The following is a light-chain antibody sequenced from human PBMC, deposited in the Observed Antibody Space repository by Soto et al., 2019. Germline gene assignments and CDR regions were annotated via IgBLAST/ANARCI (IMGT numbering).Light chain of an antibody. CDR2: SNN. V-gene: IGLV1-44*01. Sequence: QPVLTQPPSASGTPGQRVTISCSGSSSNIGSNTVNWYQQLPGTAPKLLIYSNNQRPSGVPDRFSGSESGTSASLAISGLQSEDEADYYCATWDDSLNGGVFGGGTKLTVL. CDR1: SSNIGSNT. J-gene: IGLJ3*02. CDR3: ATWDDSLNGGV.